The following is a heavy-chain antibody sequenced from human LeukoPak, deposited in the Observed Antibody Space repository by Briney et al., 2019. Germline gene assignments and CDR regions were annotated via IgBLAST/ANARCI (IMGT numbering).Heavy chain of an antibody. CDR1: GFTFSSYG. CDR2: IWYDGSNK. J-gene: IGHJ4*02. D-gene: IGHD3-3*01. Sequence: GGSLRLSCAASGFTFSSYGMHWVRQAPGKGLEGVAVIWYDGSNKYYADSVKGRFTISRDNSKNTLYLQMNSLRAEDTAVYYCARTRITIFGVVISYYFDYWGQGTLVTVSS. V-gene: IGHV3-33*01. CDR3: ARTRITIFGVVISYYFDY.